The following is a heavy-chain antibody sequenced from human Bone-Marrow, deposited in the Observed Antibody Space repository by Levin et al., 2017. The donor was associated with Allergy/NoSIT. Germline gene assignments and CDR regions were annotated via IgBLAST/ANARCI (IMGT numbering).Heavy chain of an antibody. CDR3: ARNPPGIAASGGYFDF. D-gene: IGHD6-13*01. CDR2: IYYSGST. Sequence: SETLSLTCTVSGVSISSSSFYWDLIRQPPGKGLEWIGSIYYSGSTYYNPSLKSRVIISADPSKNQFSLKLSSLTAADTAVYYCARNPPGIAASGGYFDFWGQGTLVTVSS. CDR1: GVSISSSSFY. V-gene: IGHV4-39*01. J-gene: IGHJ4*02.